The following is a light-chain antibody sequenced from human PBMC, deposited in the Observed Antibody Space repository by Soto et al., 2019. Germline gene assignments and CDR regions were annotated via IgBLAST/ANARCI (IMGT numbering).Light chain of an antibody. CDR1: QSISSY. J-gene: IGKJ4*01. CDR2: AAS. CDR3: QQSYSTPPLT. V-gene: IGKV1-39*01. Sequence: DIQMTQSPSSLSASVGDRVTITCRASQSISSYLNWYQQKPGKAPKLLIYAASSLQSGVPSRFSGSGSGTDFTLTISSLQPEDFATYYCQQSYSTPPLTFGAGTKVEIK.